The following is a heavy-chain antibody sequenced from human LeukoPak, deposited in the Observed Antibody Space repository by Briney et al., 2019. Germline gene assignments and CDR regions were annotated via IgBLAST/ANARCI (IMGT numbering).Heavy chain of an antibody. CDR2: IYTRGST. CDR3: ATDGMVRGPDAWFDS. J-gene: IGHJ5*01. D-gene: IGHD3-10*01. V-gene: IGHV4-61*02. CDR1: GGSISSGRYY. Sequence: SETLSLTCNVSGGSISSGRYYWSWIRQPAGKGLEWIGRIYTRGSTNYNPSPKSRVTMSVDTSKNQFSLKLSSVAAADTAVCYCATDGMVRGPDAWFDSWGQGTLVTVSS.